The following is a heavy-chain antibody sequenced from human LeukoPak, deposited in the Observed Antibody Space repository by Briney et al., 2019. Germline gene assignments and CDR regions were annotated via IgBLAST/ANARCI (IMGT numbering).Heavy chain of an antibody. CDR2: IYPGDSVT. D-gene: IGHD6-19*01. V-gene: IGHV5-51*01. CDR1: GYSFTSYW. CDR3: ARREQQWLATFDS. J-gene: IGHJ4*02. Sequence: GESLKISCKASGYSFTSYWIGWVRQMPGKGLEWMGIIYPGDSVTIYSPSFQGQVTISADKSISTAYLQWSSLKASDAATYYCARREQQWLATFDSWGRGTLVTVSS.